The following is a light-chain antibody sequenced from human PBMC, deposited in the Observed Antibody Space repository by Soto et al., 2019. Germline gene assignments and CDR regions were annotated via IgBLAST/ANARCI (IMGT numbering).Light chain of an antibody. CDR3: QQYGSSPPVT. CDR1: QSVGSRS. V-gene: IGKV3-20*01. CDR2: GTS. Sequence: EIVLTQSPGTLSLSPGERATLSCRASQSVGSRSLAWYQQKPGQAPRVLLYGTSERATGIPDRFSGGGSGTDFTLTISRLEPEDFAVYYCQQYGSSPPVTFGGGTKVDIK. J-gene: IGKJ4*01.